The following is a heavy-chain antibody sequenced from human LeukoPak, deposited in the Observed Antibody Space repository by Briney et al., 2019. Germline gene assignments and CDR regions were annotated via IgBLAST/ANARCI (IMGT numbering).Heavy chain of an antibody. CDR1: GFTFSSYA. Sequence: GSLRLSCAAPGFTFSSYAMSWVRQAPGKGLEWVSSISGSGGSIYYADSVKGRFTISRDNSKSTLYLQMNSLRAEDTAIYYCAKEAVAAAGPFDYWGQGTLVTVSS. J-gene: IGHJ4*02. CDR3: AKEAVAAAGPFDY. V-gene: IGHV3-23*01. CDR2: ISGSGGSI. D-gene: IGHD6-13*01.